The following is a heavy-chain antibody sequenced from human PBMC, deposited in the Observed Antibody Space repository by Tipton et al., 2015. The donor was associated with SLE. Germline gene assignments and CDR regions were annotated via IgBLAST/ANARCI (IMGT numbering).Heavy chain of an antibody. J-gene: IGHJ5*02. D-gene: IGHD6-13*01. CDR1: GGSISSYY. CDR2: IYYSGSI. Sequence: TLSLTCTVSGGSISSYYWSWIRQPPGKGLEWIGYIYYSGSINYNPSLKSRVTISVDTSKNQSSLKVSSVTAADTAVYYCARGSIAAAALGWFDPWGQGTLVTVSS. V-gene: IGHV4-59*01. CDR3: ARGSIAAAALGWFDP.